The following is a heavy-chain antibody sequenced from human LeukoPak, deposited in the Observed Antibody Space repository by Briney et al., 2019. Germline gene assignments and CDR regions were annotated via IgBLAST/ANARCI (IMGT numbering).Heavy chain of an antibody. Sequence: GGSLRLSCVASGFTFNIYGMHWVRQAPGEGLEWVAVIWSDGDNKYYAYSVKGRFTISRDNSRNTLYLQMNNLRAEDTAVYYCAKSLSGSYSAFDIWGQGTVVTVSS. CDR3: AKSLSGSYSAFDI. CDR1: GFTFNIYG. D-gene: IGHD1-26*01. V-gene: IGHV3-33*06. J-gene: IGHJ3*02. CDR2: IWSDGDNK.